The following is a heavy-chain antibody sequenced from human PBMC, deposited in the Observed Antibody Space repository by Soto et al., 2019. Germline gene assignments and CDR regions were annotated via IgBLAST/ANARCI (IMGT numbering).Heavy chain of an antibody. V-gene: IGHV3-53*02. D-gene: IGHD2-2*01. Sequence: EVQLVETGGGLIQPGGSLRLFCAASGFTVSNTYMTWVRQPPGKGLECVSVIYTAGGTNYADSVKGRFIISRDNSKNTLSLQMNSLRAEDTAVYYCARALPVAKGGFDPWGQGTLVTVSS. CDR3: ARALPVAKGGFDP. CDR1: GFTVSNTY. J-gene: IGHJ5*02. CDR2: IYTAGGT.